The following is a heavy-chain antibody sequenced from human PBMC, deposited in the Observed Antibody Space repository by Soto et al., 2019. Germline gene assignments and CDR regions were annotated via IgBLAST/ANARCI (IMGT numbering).Heavy chain of an antibody. CDR3: ARVLAAVGKGGTSDYFDY. D-gene: IGHD6-13*01. CDR1: GFTFSTYS. J-gene: IGHJ4*02. Sequence: GGSLRLSCAASGFTFSTYSMNWVRQAPGKGLEWVSYISSSSSTIYYADSVKGRFTISGDNGKNSLYLQMNSLRDEDTAVYFCARVLAAVGKGGTSDYFDYWGQGTLVTVSS. V-gene: IGHV3-48*02. CDR2: ISSSSSTI.